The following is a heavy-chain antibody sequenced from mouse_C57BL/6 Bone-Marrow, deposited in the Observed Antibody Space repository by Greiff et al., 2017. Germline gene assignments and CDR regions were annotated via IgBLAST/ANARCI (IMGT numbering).Heavy chain of an antibody. CDR2: IDPSDSYT. CDR1: GYTFTSYW. Sequence: VQLQQPGAELVMPGASVKLSCKASGYTFTSYWMHWVKQRPGQGLEWIGEIDPSDSYTNYNQKFKGKSTLTVDKSSSTAYMQLSSLTSEDSAVYYCARGLRLEAYWGQGTLVTVSA. J-gene: IGHJ3*01. CDR3: ARGLRLEAY. D-gene: IGHD3-2*02. V-gene: IGHV1-69*01.